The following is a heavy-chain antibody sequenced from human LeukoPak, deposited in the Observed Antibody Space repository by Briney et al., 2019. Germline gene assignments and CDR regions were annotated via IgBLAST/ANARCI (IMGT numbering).Heavy chain of an antibody. J-gene: IGHJ4*02. D-gene: IGHD1-14*01. CDR3: ARGEARTLTRPESNDY. CDR1: GYSFTSNY. V-gene: IGHV1-46*01. Sequence: ASVKVSCKASGYSFTSNYIHWVRQAPGQGLEWMGIINPSGGSTSYAQKFQGRVTMTRDTSTSTVYMELSSLRSEDTAVYYCARGEARTLTRPESNDYWGQGTLVTVSS. CDR2: INPSGGST.